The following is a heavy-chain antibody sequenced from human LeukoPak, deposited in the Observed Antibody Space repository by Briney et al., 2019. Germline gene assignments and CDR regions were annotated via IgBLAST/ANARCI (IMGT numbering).Heavy chain of an antibody. CDR2: INPNSGGT. Sequence: ASVKVSCKASGYTFTGYYMHLVRQAPGQGLEWMGRINPNSGGTNYAQKFQGRVTMTRDASISTAYMELSRLRSDDTAVYYCARDGGYGDYVYYYYMDVWGKGTTVTVSS. CDR3: ARDGGYGDYVYYYYMDV. D-gene: IGHD4-17*01. J-gene: IGHJ6*03. CDR1: GYTFTGYY. V-gene: IGHV1-2*06.